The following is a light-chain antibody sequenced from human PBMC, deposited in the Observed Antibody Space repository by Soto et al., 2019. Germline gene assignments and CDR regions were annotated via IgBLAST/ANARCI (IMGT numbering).Light chain of an antibody. Sequence: QSALTKPASVSGSPGQSITISCTGTSSDVGGYNYVSWYQQHPGKAPKLMIYEVSNRPSGVSNRFSGSKSGNTASLTISGLQAEDEADYYCSSYTRSSTQVFGTGTKLSVL. J-gene: IGLJ1*01. CDR1: SSDVGGYNY. V-gene: IGLV2-14*01. CDR3: SSYTRSSTQV. CDR2: EVS.